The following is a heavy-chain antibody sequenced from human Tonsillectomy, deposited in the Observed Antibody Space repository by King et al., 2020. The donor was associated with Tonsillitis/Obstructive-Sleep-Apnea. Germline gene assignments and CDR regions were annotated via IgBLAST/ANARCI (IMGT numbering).Heavy chain of an antibody. CDR1: GYSFTSYW. D-gene: IGHD3-16*01. CDR2: IYPGDSDT. J-gene: IGHJ4*02. Sequence: VQLVESGAEVKKPGESLKLSCKGSGYSFTSYWIGWVRQMPGKGLEWMGIIYPGDSDTRYSPSFQGQVTISADKSISTAYLQWSSLKASDTAMYYCARVRSPGGSRGYFDYWGQGTLVTVSS. V-gene: IGHV5-51*01. CDR3: ARVRSPGGSRGYFDY.